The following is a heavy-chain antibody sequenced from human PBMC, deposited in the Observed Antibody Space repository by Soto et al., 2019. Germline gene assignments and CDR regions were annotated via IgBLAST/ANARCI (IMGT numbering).Heavy chain of an antibody. D-gene: IGHD4-17*01. CDR2: MNPNSGNT. V-gene: IGHV1-8*01. CDR3: ARTLYGDNVDY. CDR1: GYTFTDYD. Sequence: ASVKVSCKTSGYTFTDYDINWVRQAPGQGLEWMGWMNPNSGNTGYAQKFQGRVTMTRNTSISTAYMELSSLRSEDTAVYYCARTLYGDNVDYWGQGTLVTVSS. J-gene: IGHJ4*02.